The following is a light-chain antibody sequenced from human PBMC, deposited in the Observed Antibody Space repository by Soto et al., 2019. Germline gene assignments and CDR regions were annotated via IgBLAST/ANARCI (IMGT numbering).Light chain of an antibody. V-gene: IGKV3-15*01. Sequence: ETVMTQSPATLSVSPGESATLSCRASQNVDNNLAWYQQKPGRSPRLLIYGASTRASGIPVRFGGSGSGTEFTLTINSLQSDDFAVYYGQQYDHWPRTFGQGTRVDVK. CDR1: QNVDNN. J-gene: IGKJ1*01. CDR2: GAS. CDR3: QQYDHWPRT.